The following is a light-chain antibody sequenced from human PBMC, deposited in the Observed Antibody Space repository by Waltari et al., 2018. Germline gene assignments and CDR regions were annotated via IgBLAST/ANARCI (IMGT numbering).Light chain of an antibody. V-gene: IGLV3-19*01. Sequence: SSELTQDPAVSVALGQTVTITCQGASLRTSYASWYQQKSGQAPILVLCVKTKRPSGIPDRFSGYNSETTTSLTITGAQAEDEADYYCSSRDSSASHVLFAGGTKLTVL. CDR3: SSRDSSASHVL. CDR2: VKT. CDR1: SLRTSY. J-gene: IGLJ2*01.